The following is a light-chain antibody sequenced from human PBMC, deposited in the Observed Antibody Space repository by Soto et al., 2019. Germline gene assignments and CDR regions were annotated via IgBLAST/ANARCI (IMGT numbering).Light chain of an antibody. CDR3: QQYNSYSPL. CDR2: KAS. Sequence: DIQMTQSPSTLSASVGDRVTITCRASQSISTWLAWYQQKPGKAPKVLIYKASRLESGVPSRFSGSGSGTEFTLTISSLQPDDFATYYCQQYNSYSPLFGPGNKVDI. V-gene: IGKV1-5*03. CDR1: QSISTW. J-gene: IGKJ3*01.